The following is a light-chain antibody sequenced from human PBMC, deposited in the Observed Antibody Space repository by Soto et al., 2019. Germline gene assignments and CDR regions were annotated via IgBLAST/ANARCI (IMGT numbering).Light chain of an antibody. CDR3: QQYGSLPRT. Sequence: EIVFTPSPGALALSPGERATLSLRASQPIGNNYLAWYQQRPGQAPRLLIHGASSRATGVPDRFSGSGSGTEFTLTIGRLEPEDFAVYFCQQYGSLPRTFGQGTKVDIK. CDR2: GAS. J-gene: IGKJ1*01. V-gene: IGKV3-20*01. CDR1: QPIGNNY.